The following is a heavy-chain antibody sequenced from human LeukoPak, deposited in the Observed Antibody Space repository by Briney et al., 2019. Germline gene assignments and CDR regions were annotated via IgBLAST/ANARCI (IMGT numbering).Heavy chain of an antibody. CDR3: ARVTGSIDY. CDR1: GYTFTSYD. V-gene: IGHV1-8*01. J-gene: IGHJ4*02. D-gene: IGHD1-26*01. CDR2: MNPKSGNT. Sequence: ASVTVSCKASGYTFTSYDINWVRQATGRGLEWMGWMNPKSGNTGYAQKFQGRVTMTRDASISTAYMELGSLRSEDTAVYYCARVTGSIDYWGQRTLVTVSS.